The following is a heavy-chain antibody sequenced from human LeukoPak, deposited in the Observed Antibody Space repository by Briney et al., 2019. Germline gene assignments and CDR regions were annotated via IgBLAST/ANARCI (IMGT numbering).Heavy chain of an antibody. J-gene: IGHJ4*02. Sequence: GASVKVSCKASGGTFSNYAISWVRQAPGQGLEWMGGIIPIFGTANYAQKFQGRVTITADESTSTAYMELSSLRSEDTAVYYCARGYEMTVLDYWGQGTLVTVSS. V-gene: IGHV1-69*13. CDR1: GGTFSNYA. CDR2: IIPIFGTA. D-gene: IGHD5-24*01. CDR3: ARGYEMTVLDY.